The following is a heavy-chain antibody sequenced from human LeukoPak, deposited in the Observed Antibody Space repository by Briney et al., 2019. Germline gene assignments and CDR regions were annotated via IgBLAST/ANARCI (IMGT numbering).Heavy chain of an antibody. CDR1: GYTFSSYG. Sequence: ASVKVSCKASGYTFSSYGISWVRQAPGQGLEWMGWISAYNGNTNYAQMVQGRVTMTTDTSTSTAYMEVRSLRSDDTAMYYCARDIGDIVTIPAAISVPWGQGTLVTVSS. J-gene: IGHJ5*02. CDR2: ISAYNGNT. D-gene: IGHD2-2*01. CDR3: ARDIGDIVTIPAAISVP. V-gene: IGHV1-18*01.